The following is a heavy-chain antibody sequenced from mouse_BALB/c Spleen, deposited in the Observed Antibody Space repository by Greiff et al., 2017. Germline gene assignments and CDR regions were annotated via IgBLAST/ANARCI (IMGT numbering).Heavy chain of an antibody. CDR1: GYNFTSYW. J-gene: IGHJ3*01. CDR3: ARAYYYGRAWFAY. CDR2: IYPGSGST. V-gene: IGHV1-55*01. D-gene: IGHD1-1*01. Sequence: QVQLQQSGAELVKPGTSVKLSCKASGYNFTSYWINWVKLRPGQGLEWIGDIYPGSGSTNYNEKFKSKATLTVDTSSSTAYMQLSSLASEDSALYYCARAYYYGRAWFAYWGQGTLVTVSA.